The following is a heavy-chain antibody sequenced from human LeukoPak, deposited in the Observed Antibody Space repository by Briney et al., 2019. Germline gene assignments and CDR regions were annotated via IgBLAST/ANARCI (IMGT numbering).Heavy chain of an antibody. V-gene: IGHV3-66*02. CDR1: GFTVSSKY. CDR2: IYSGGST. J-gene: IGHJ4*02. CDR3: ARAPVGATIYFYDY. D-gene: IGHD5-12*01. Sequence: SGGSLRLSCAASGFTVSSKYMSWVRQAPGEGLEWVSVIYSGGSTYYADSVKGRFTISRDNSKNTLYLQMNSLRGEDTAVYYCARAPVGATIYFYDYWGQGTLVTVSS.